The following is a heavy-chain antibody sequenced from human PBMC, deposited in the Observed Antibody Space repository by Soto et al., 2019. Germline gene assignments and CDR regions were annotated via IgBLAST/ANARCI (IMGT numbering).Heavy chain of an antibody. CDR1: GYRFTSYW. CDR2: IYPGDSDI. J-gene: IGHJ5*02. Sequence: PGESLKISCKASGYRFTSYWIGWMRQMPGKGLEWMGIIYPGDSDIRYRPSLQGQVTISADKSISTAYLQWSSLKASDTAIYYCPRAIEMSRVGWFDPWGQGTPVPFSS. V-gene: IGHV5-51*01. D-gene: IGHD1-26*01. CDR3: PRAIEMSRVGWFDP.